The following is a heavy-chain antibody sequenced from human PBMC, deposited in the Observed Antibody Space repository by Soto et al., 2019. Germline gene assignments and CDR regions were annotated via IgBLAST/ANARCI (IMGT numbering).Heavy chain of an antibody. CDR3: ARVPTPWNSDY. Sequence: SESLSLTFTLSVGSISSYYWSSIWQPPWKGLEWIGYIYYSGSTNYNPSLKSRVTISVDTSKNQFSLKLSSVTSADTAVYYCARVPTPWNSDYWGQGTLVTDSS. V-gene: IGHV4-59*01. CDR2: IYYSGST. J-gene: IGHJ4*02. CDR1: VGSISSYY. D-gene: IGHD2-15*01.